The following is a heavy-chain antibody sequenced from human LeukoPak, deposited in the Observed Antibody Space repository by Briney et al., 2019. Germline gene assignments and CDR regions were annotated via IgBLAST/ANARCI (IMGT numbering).Heavy chain of an antibody. V-gene: IGHV3-33*08. CDR1: GFTFSSYA. D-gene: IGHD6-6*01. J-gene: IGHJ5*02. Sequence: GGSLRLSCAASGFTFSSYAMSWVRQAPGKGLEWVAVIWYDGSNKYYADSVKGRFTISRDNSKNTLYLQMNSLRAEDTAVYYCARDRAAPNWFDPWGQGTLVTVSS. CDR2: IWYDGSNK. CDR3: ARDRAAPNWFDP.